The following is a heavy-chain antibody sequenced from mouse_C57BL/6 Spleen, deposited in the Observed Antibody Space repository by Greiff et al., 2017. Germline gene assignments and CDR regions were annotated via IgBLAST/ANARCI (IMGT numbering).Heavy chain of an antibody. D-gene: IGHD2-3*01. CDR2: INPNNGGT. V-gene: IGHV1-26*01. Sequence: EVQLQQSGPELVKPGASVKISCKASGYTFTDYYMNWVKQSHGKSLEWIGDINPNNGGTSYNQKFKGKATLTVDKSSSTAYMELRSLTSEDSAVYYCAAGGYYVWGQGTTLTVSS. CDR3: AAGGYYV. CDR1: GYTFTDYY. J-gene: IGHJ2*01.